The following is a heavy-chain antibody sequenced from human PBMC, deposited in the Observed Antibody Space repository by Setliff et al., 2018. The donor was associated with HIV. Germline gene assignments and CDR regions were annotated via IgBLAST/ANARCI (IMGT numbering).Heavy chain of an antibody. J-gene: IGHJ3*02. CDR1: GGSVSTSGYY. V-gene: IGHV4-39*01. D-gene: IGHD6-13*01. CDR2: LYNSGST. CDR3: ARRYSSSGYAYDI. Sequence: SETLSLTCTVSGGSVSTSGYYWGWIRQPPGKGLEWIGSLYNSGSTNYSPSLKSRVTISVDTSKNQFSLKLTSVTAADTALHTCARRYSSSGYAYDIWGQGTMVTVSS.